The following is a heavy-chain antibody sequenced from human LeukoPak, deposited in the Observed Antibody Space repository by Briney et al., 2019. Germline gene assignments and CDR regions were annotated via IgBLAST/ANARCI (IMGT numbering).Heavy chain of an antibody. V-gene: IGHV3-33*01. CDR3: ASLTDALIDY. D-gene: IGHD7-27*01. CDR2: IWYDGSNK. Sequence: GGSLRLSCAASGFTFSSYGMHWVRQAPGKGLEWVAVIWYDGSNKYYADSVKGRFAISRDNSKNTLYLQMNSLRAEDTAVYYCASLTDALIDYWGQGTLVTVSS. CDR1: GFTFSSYG. J-gene: IGHJ4*02.